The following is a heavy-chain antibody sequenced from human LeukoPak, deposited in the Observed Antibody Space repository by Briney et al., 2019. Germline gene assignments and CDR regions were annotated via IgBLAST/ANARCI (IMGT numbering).Heavy chain of an antibody. CDR2: IIPILGIA. J-gene: IGHJ4*02. CDR3: ARFPDDYGEDY. Sequence: SVKVSCKASGGTFSSYAISWVRQAPGQGLEWMGRIIPILGIANYAQKFQGRVTITADKSTSTAYMELSSLGSEDTAVYYCARFPDDYGEDYWGQGTLVTVSS. CDR1: GGTFSSYA. V-gene: IGHV1-69*04. D-gene: IGHD4-17*01.